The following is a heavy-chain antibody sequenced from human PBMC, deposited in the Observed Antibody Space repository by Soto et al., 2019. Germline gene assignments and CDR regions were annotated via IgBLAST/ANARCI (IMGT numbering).Heavy chain of an antibody. J-gene: IGHJ5*02. Sequence: QVQLVQSGAEVKKPGSSVKVSCKASGGTFSSYTISWVRQAPGQGLEWMGRIIPILGIANYAQKFQGRVTITADKSTSTAYMELSSLRSEDTAVYYCARSGSGWYVNSFDPWGQGTLVTVSS. V-gene: IGHV1-69*02. CDR1: GGTFSSYT. CDR3: ARSGSGWYVNSFDP. CDR2: IIPILGIA. D-gene: IGHD6-19*01.